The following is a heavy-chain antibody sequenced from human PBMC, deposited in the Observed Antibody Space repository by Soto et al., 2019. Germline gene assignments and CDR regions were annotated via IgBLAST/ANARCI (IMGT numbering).Heavy chain of an antibody. CDR3: ARDGRYYDSSGYYYGNWFDP. D-gene: IGHD3-22*01. Sequence: PGGSLRLSCAASGFTFSSYAMHWVRQAPGKGLEWVAVISYDGSNKYYADSVKGRFTISRDNSKNTLYLQMNSLRAEDTAVYYCARDGRYYDSSGYYYGNWFDPWGQGTLVTVSS. J-gene: IGHJ5*02. CDR2: ISYDGSNK. CDR1: GFTFSSYA. V-gene: IGHV3-30-3*01.